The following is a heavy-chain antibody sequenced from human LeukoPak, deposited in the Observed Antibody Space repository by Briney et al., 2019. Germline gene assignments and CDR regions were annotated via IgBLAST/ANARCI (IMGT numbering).Heavy chain of an antibody. CDR3: ARGANGGVDYDFWCGSIHANWFDP. CDR1: GYTFTSYD. Sequence: GASVKVSCKASGYTFTSYDINWVRQATGQGLEWMGWMNPNSGNTGYAQKFQGRVTMTRNTSISTAYMELSSLRSEDTAVYYCARGANGGVDYDFWCGSIHANWFDPWGQGTLVTVSS. V-gene: IGHV1-8*01. D-gene: IGHD3-3*01. J-gene: IGHJ5*02. CDR2: MNPNSGNT.